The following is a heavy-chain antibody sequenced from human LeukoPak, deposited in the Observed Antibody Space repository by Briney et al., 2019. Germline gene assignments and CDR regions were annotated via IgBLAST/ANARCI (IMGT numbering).Heavy chain of an antibody. D-gene: IGHD2-15*01. Sequence: GGSLTLSCAASGFPFSSYGMHWVRQAPGKGLEWVAFIRYDGRNKYYADSVKGRFTISRDNSKNTLYLQMNSLRAEDTAVYYCAKEGRYCSGGSCFYAYFDYWGQGNLVTVSS. CDR3: AKEGRYCSGGSCFYAYFDY. V-gene: IGHV3-30*02. J-gene: IGHJ4*02. CDR1: GFPFSSYG. CDR2: IRYDGRNK.